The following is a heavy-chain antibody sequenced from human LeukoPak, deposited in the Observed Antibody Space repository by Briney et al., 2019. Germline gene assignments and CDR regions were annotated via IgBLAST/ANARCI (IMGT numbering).Heavy chain of an antibody. Sequence: ASVKVSCKASGYTFTSYYMHWVRQAPGQGLEWMGIINPSGGSTSYAQKFQGRVTMTRDTSTSTVYMELSSLRSEDTAVYYCVRDRSFVPGIAVAGTMLTFYWFDPWGQGTLVTVSS. V-gene: IGHV1-46*01. CDR3: VRDRSFVPGIAVAGTMLTFYWFDP. CDR1: GYTFTSYY. J-gene: IGHJ5*02. D-gene: IGHD6-19*01. CDR2: INPSGGST.